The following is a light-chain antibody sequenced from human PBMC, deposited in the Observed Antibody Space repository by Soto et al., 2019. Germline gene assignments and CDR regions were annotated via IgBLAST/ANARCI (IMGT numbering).Light chain of an antibody. Sequence: EIVLTQSPATLSLSPGERATLSCRTSQSVSSYLAWFQQKPGQPPRLLIYDASNRATVIPARFSGSGSGTDFTLTISSLEPEDFAVYYCQQRRNWPLTFGGGTKVEIK. CDR3: QQRRNWPLT. J-gene: IGKJ4*01. CDR2: DAS. CDR1: QSVSSY. V-gene: IGKV3-11*01.